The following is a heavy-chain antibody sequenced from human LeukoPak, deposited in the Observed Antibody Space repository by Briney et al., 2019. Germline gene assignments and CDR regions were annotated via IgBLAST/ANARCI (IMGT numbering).Heavy chain of an antibody. D-gene: IGHD6-13*01. CDR2: IWYDGSNK. V-gene: IGHV3-33*01. Sequence: SGGSLRLSCAASGFTFSSYGMHWVRQAPGKGLEWVAVIWYDGSNKYYADSVKGRFTISRDNSKNTLYLQMNSLRAEDTAVYYCARDQRRRAAAVNYWGQGTLVTVSS. CDR3: ARDQRRRAAAVNY. CDR1: GFTFSSYG. J-gene: IGHJ4*02.